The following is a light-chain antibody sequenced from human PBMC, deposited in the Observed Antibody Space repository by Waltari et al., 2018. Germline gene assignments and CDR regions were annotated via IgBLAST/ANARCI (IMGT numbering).Light chain of an antibody. J-gene: IGKJ1*01. CDR3: QQYNNWPPGV. CDR1: QSVSSN. V-gene: IGKV3-15*01. CDR2: GAS. Sequence: EIVMTQSPATLSVSPGERATLSCRASQSVSSNLAWYQQKPGQAPRLLIHGASTRATGIPARFSGSGSGTEFTLTISSLQSEDFAVYYCQQYNNWPPGVFGQGTKVEI.